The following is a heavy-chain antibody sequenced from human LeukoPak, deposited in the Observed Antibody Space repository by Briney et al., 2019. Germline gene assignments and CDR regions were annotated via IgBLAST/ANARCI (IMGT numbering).Heavy chain of an antibody. V-gene: IGHV1-46*01. J-gene: IGHJ4*02. CDR1: GYTFTSYY. Sequence: GASVKVSCKASGYTFTSYYMHWVRQAPGQGLEWMGIINPSGGSTSYAQKFQGRVTMTRDTSTSTVYMELSSLRSEDTPVYYCASVGTYYYDSSGYYTRRAFDYWGQGTLVTVSS. D-gene: IGHD3-22*01. CDR2: INPSGGST. CDR3: ASVGTYYYDSSGYYTRRAFDY.